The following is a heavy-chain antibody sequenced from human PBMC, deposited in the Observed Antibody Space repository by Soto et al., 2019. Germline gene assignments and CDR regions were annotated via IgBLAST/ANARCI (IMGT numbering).Heavy chain of an antibody. CDR3: ARDRAVVVVAATGWFDP. Sequence: EVQLVESGGGLVQPGGSLRLSCAASGFTFSSYSMNWVRQAPGKGLEWVSYIGSSSSTIYYADSVKGRFTISRDNAKNSLYLLMNSLIAEDTAGYYCARDRAVVVVAATGWFDPWGQGTLVTVSS. V-gene: IGHV3-48*01. CDR1: GFTFSSYS. J-gene: IGHJ5*02. CDR2: IGSSSSTI. D-gene: IGHD2-15*01.